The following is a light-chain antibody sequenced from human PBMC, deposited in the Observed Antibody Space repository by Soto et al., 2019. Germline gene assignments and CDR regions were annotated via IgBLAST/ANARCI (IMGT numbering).Light chain of an antibody. J-gene: IGKJ5*01. V-gene: IGKV3-20*01. CDR3: QQYGRSIT. CDR2: GAS. CDR1: QSVSSSY. Sequence: EIVLTQSPATLSLSPGERATLSCRASQSVSSSYLAWYQQKPGQAPRLLISGASTGAADIPDRFSGSGSGTDFTLTISRLETEDFAVYYCQQYGRSITFGQGTRLEIK.